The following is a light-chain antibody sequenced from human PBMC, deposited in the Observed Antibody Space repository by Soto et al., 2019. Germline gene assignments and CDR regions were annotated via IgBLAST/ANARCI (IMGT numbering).Light chain of an antibody. CDR1: QSGSSN. CDR3: QQYYNWPRT. V-gene: IGKV3-15*01. CDR2: GAS. Sequence: EIVMTQSPATLSVSPGERATLSCRASQSGSSNVAWYQQIPGQPPRLLIYGASTRATTIPARFSGSGSGTEFTLTINSLQAEDCAVYYCQQYYNWPRTFGQGTRLEIK. J-gene: IGKJ5*01.